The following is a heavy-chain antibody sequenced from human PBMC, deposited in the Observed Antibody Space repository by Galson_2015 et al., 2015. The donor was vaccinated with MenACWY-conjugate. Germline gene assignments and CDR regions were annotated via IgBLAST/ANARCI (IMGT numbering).Heavy chain of an antibody. J-gene: IGHJ4*02. CDR1: GASISTDY. Sequence: ETLSLTCRVSGASISTDYWRWIRPPPGQGLEWIGYIHYSGSTKYNPSLKTRITMSLDTSENQFSLKLSSVTAADTAVYYCARWVAVKMIEYCGQGTLVTVSS. CDR3: ARWVAVKMIEY. V-gene: IGHV4-59*01. CDR2: IHYSGST. D-gene: IGHD6-19*01.